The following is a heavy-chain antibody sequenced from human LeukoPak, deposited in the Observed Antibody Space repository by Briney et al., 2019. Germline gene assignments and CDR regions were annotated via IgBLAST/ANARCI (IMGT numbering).Heavy chain of an antibody. J-gene: IGHJ3*02. V-gene: IGHV1-18*01. CDR3: ARDIVLMVYAMGHNAFDI. Sequence: ASVKVSCKASGYTFTSYGISWVRQAPGQGLEWMGWMSAYNGNTNYAQKLQGRVTMTTDTSTSTAYMELRSLRSDDTAVYYCARDIVLMVYAMGHNAFDIWGQGTMVTVSS. CDR2: MSAYNGNT. CDR1: GYTFTSYG. D-gene: IGHD2-8*01.